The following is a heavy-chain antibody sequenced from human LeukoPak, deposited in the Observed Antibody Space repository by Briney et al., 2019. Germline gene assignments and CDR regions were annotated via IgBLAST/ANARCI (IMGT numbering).Heavy chain of an antibody. CDR1: GYTFTGYY. CDR2: INPNSGGT. CDR3: ARAKDIVATIWAFDI. V-gene: IGHV1-2*02. Sequence: ASVKVSCKASGYTFTGYYMHWVRQAPGQGLEWMGWINPNSGGTNYAQKFQGRVTMTRDTSISTAYMELSRLRSDDTAVYYCARAKDIVATIWAFDIWGQGTMVTVSS. J-gene: IGHJ3*02. D-gene: IGHD5-12*01.